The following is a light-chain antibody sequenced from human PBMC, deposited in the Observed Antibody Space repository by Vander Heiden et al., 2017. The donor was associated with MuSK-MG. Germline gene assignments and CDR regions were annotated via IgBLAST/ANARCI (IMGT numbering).Light chain of an antibody. CDR2: WAS. J-gene: IGKJ1*01. CDR1: QSLCSDSSSQNS. Sequence: DIVLTQSPHSLSLSPGERANINGKSSQSLCSDSSSQNSLAWYQQKPGQPPKLLIYWASRREHGVPDRFSGSGFGTDFTLTINSLQAEDVATYFCHQDYKTPRTFGQGTKVDIK. V-gene: IGKV4-1*01. CDR3: HQDYKTPRT.